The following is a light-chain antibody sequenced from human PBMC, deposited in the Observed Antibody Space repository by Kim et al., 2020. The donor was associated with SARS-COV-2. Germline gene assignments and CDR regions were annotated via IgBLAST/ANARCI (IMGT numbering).Light chain of an antibody. CDR3: AAWDDSLSGVV. J-gene: IGLJ2*01. Sequence: GQRATISCSGSSSNIGSNYVYWYQQLPGTAPNLLIYRNNQRPSGVPDRFSGSKSGTSASLAISGLRSEDEADYYCAAWDDSLSGVVFGGGTQLTVL. V-gene: IGLV1-47*01. CDR1: SSNIGSNY. CDR2: RNN.